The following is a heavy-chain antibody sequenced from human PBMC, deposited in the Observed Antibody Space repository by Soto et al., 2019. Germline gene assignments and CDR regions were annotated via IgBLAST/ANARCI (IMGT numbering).Heavy chain of an antibody. CDR1: GFSLSTSGVG. V-gene: IGHV2-5*02. J-gene: IGHJ4*01. Sequence: QITLKESGPTLVKPTQTLTLTCTFSGFSLSTSGVGVGWIRQPPGKALEWLALIYWDDDKRYSPSLKSRLTITEDTSKNQVVLTMTNMDPVDTATYYCAHRGYYDSSGYYQYYFDYWGHGTLVTVSS. CDR2: IYWDDDK. D-gene: IGHD3-22*01. CDR3: AHRGYYDSSGYYQYYFDY.